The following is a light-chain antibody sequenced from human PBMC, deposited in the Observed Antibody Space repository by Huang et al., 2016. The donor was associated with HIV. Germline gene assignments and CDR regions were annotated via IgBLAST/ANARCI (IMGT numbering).Light chain of an antibody. Sequence: EIVLTQSPATLSLSPGERATLSCRASQSVSSYLAWYQRKPGQAPRLLIYDASNRATGIPARLSGSGSGTDFTLTISSLEPEDLAVYYCQQRSNWVFTFGPGTKVHIK. CDR1: QSVSSY. CDR3: QQRSNWVFT. J-gene: IGKJ3*01. V-gene: IGKV3-11*01. CDR2: DAS.